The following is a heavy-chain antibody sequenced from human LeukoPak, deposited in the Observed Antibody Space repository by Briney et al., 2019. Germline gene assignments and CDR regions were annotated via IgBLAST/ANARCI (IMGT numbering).Heavy chain of an antibody. J-gene: IGHJ5*02. Sequence: SVKVSCKASGCTFSSYAISWVRQAPGQGLEWMGRIIPIFGTANYAQKFQGRVTITTDESTSTAYMELSSLRSEDTAVYYCARGRTWIQPGYWFDPWGQGTLVTVSS. CDR2: IIPIFGTA. V-gene: IGHV1-69*05. D-gene: IGHD5-18*01. CDR3: ARGRTWIQPGYWFDP. CDR1: GCTFSSYA.